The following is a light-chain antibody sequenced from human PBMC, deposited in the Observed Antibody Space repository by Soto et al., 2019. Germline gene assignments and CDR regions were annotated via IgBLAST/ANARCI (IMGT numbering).Light chain of an antibody. J-gene: IGKJ1*01. CDR1: QSVSDNY. CDR2: RAS. CDR3: QQYTTSSWT. Sequence: EIVLTQSPGTLALAPGERATLSCRASQSVSDNYLAWYQQKPGQAPRLLIYRASNRATGIPERFSGSGSGTDFTLTISRLAPEDFEVYYCQQYTTSSWTFGQGTKVDIK. V-gene: IGKV3-20*01.